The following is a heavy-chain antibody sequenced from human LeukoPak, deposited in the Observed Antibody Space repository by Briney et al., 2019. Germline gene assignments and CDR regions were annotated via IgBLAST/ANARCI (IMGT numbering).Heavy chain of an antibody. CDR3: ARGISPVAFDI. V-gene: IGHV3-74*01. Sequence: PGGSLRVSCAASGFTFSSYWMHWVRQGPGKGLVWVSRINSDGSSTSYADSVKGRFTISRDNAKNTLYLQMNSLRAEDTAVYYCARGISPVAFDIWGQGTMVTVSS. J-gene: IGHJ3*02. D-gene: IGHD3-10*01. CDR1: GFTFSSYW. CDR2: INSDGSST.